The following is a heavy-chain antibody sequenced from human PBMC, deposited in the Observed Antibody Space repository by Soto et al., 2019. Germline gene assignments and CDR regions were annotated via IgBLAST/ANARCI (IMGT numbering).Heavy chain of an antibody. V-gene: IGHV3-33*01. D-gene: IGHD6-19*01. CDR3: ARDRGSSTVVSGISQEGYFDS. CDR2: IWYDGSKA. CDR1: GFTFSIFG. J-gene: IGHJ4*02. Sequence: QVQLVESGGGVVQPGRSLRLSCAASGFTFSIFGMHWVRQAPGQGLEWAAIIWYDGSKAYYADSVKGRFTISRDNSKTTVYLPMNSLRAEDTAVYYCARDRGSSTVVSGISQEGYFDSWGQGTVVTVSS.